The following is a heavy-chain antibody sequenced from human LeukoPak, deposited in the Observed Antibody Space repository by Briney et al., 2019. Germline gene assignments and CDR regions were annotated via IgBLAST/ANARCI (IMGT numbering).Heavy chain of an antibody. D-gene: IGHD3-10*01. V-gene: IGHV4-38-2*02. CDR1: GYSISSGYY. CDR3: ARDRNTYYYGSGSYWFDP. CDR2: IYHSGST. Sequence: PSETLSLTCTVSGYSISSGYYWGWIRQPPGKGLEWIGSIYHSGSTNYNPSLKSRVTMSVDTSKNQFSLKLSSVTAADTAVYYCARDRNTYYYGSGSYWFDPWGQGTLVTVSS. J-gene: IGHJ5*02.